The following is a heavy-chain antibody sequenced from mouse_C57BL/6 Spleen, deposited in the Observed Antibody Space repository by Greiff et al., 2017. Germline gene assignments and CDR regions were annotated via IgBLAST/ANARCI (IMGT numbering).Heavy chain of an antibody. J-gene: IGHJ2*01. Sequence: DVQLQESGGGLVQPGGSLSLSCAASGFTFTDYYMSWVRQPPGKALEWLGFIRNKANGYTTEYSASVKGRFTISRDNSQSILYLQMNALRAEDSATYYCARFGELRRGEYYFDYWGQGTTLTVSS. CDR1: GFTFTDYY. V-gene: IGHV7-3*01. CDR2: IRNKANGYTT. D-gene: IGHD2-4*01. CDR3: ARFGELRRGEYYFDY.